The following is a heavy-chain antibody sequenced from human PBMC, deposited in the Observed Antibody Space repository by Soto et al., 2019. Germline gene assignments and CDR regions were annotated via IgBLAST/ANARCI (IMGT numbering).Heavy chain of an antibody. V-gene: IGHV1-3*01. J-gene: IGHJ6*02. D-gene: IGHD3-3*01. CDR1: GYTFTTYV. Sequence: ASVKVSCKASGYTFTTYVMHWVRQAPGQRLEWMGWLNAGNDNTEYSQKLQGRVTITRDTSASTVYMELSSLSSEDTAVYYCARVGQNYYGMDVRG. CDR3: ARVGQNYYGMDV. CDR2: LNAGNDNT.